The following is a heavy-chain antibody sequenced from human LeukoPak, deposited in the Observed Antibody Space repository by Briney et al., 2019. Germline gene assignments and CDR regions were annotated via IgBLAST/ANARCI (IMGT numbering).Heavy chain of an antibody. CDR3: ARGRARFGELFPDY. CDR2: INPNSGGT. V-gene: IGHV1-2*04. J-gene: IGHJ4*02. Sequence: ASVKVSCKASGYTFTGYYMHWVRQAPGQGLEWMGWINPNSGGTNCAQKFQGWVTMTRDTSISTAYMELSRLRSDDTAVYYCARGRARFGELFPDYWGQGTLVTVSS. D-gene: IGHD3-10*01. CDR1: GYTFTGYY.